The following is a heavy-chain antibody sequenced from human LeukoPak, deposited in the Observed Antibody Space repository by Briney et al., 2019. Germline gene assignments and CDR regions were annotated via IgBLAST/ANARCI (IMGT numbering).Heavy chain of an antibody. Sequence: GGSLRLSCAASGFTFSSYSMNWVRQAPGKGLEWVSSISSSSSYIYYADSVKGRFTISRDNAKNSLYLQMNSLRAEDTAVYYCARDLVGATGSYWGQGTLVTVSS. CDR3: ARDLVGATGSY. D-gene: IGHD1-26*01. V-gene: IGHV3-21*01. CDR1: GFTFSSYS. J-gene: IGHJ4*02. CDR2: ISSSSSYI.